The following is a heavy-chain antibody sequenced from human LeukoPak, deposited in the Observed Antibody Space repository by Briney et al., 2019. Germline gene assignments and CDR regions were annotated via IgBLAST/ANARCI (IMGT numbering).Heavy chain of an antibody. CDR3: ARDRRKRWLQSGAFDI. J-gene: IGHJ3*02. CDR1: GGSISSYY. Sequence: SETLSLTCTVSGGSISSYYWSWIRQPPGKGLEWIGYIYCSGSTNYNPSLKSRVTISVDTSKNQFSLQLISVTAADTAVYYCARDRRKRWLQSGAFDIWGQGTMVTVSS. CDR2: IYCSGST. D-gene: IGHD5-24*01. V-gene: IGHV4-59*01.